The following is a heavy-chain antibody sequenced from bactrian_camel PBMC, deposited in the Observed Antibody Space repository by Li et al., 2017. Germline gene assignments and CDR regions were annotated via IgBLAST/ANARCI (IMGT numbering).Heavy chain of an antibody. J-gene: IGHJ4*01. CDR2: ITSLPSLFRAA. Sequence: HVQLVESGGGLVQPGESLRLSCVASGITFSRHDMSWVRQAPGKEVEWVAGITSLPSLFRAASYADSVKGRFTVSRDNATNTLYLQMDTLKPEDTAMYFCAADKYPATYCSGGFCYCTPREGNFNYFGQGTQVTV. D-gene: IGHD2*01. CDR1: GITFSRHD. V-gene: IGHV3S6*01.